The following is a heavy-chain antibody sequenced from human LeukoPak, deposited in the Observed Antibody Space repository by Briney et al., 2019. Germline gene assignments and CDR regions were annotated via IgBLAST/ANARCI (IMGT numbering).Heavy chain of an antibody. CDR2: FDPEDGET. CDR3: ATAEEMATIRY. J-gene: IGHJ4*02. V-gene: IGHV1-24*01. Sequence: GASVTVSFKFSGYTLTELSMHWVRQAPGKGLEWMGGFDPEDGETIYAQKFQGRVTMTKDTSTDTAYMELSSLRSEDTAVYYCATAEEMATIRYWGKGTLVTVSS. CDR1: GYTLTELS. D-gene: IGHD5-24*01.